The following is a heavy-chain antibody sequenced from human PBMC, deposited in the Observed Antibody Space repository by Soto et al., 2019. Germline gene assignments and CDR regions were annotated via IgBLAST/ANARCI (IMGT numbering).Heavy chain of an antibody. J-gene: IGHJ4*02. CDR2: IWYDGSNK. CDR1: GFTFSSYG. Sequence: QVQLVESGGGVVQPGRSLRLSCAASGFTFSSYGMHWVRQAPGKGLEWVAVIWYDGSNKYYADSVKGRFTISRDNSKNTLYLQMNSPRAEDTAVYYCARADSVVVAASSLDYWGQGTLVTVSS. V-gene: IGHV3-33*01. CDR3: ARADSVVVAASSLDY. D-gene: IGHD2-15*01.